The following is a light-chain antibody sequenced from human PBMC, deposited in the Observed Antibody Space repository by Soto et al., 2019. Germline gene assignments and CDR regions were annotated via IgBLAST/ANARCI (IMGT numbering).Light chain of an antibody. Sequence: QSALTQPASVSGSPGQSITLSCTGTSSDVGGYNYVSWYQQHPGKAPKLMIYDVSNRPSGVSNRISGSKSGNTASLTISGLQAEDEADYYCSSYTSSSTLYVFGTGTKLTVL. J-gene: IGLJ1*01. CDR3: SSYTSSSTLYV. V-gene: IGLV2-14*01. CDR1: SSDVGGYNY. CDR2: DVS.